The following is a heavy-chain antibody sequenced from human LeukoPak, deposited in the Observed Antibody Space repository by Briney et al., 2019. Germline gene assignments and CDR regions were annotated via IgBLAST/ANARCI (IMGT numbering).Heavy chain of an antibody. V-gene: IGHV3-74*01. CDR1: GFTFSSYW. J-gene: IGHJ4*02. D-gene: IGHD5-18*01. CDR3: ATDGPGYSFDH. Sequence: PGGSLRLSCAASGFTFSSYWMHWVRQGPGKGLVWVSRINSDGSYTNYVDSVKGRFTISRDNAKNTLYLQMNSLRAEDTAVYYCATDGPGYSFDHWGQGTLVTVSS. CDR2: INSDGSYT.